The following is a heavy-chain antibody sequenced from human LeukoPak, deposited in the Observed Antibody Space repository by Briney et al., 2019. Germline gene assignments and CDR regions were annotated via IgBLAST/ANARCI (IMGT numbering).Heavy chain of an antibody. CDR1: GFTFSSYG. CDR2: ISYDGSNK. D-gene: IGHD7-27*01. J-gene: IGHJ4*02. CDR3: AGRAGDWFHFDY. Sequence: GGSLRLSCAASGFTFSSYGMHWVRQAPGKGLEWVAVISYDGSNKYYADSVKGRFTISRDNSKNTMYLQMNSLRAEDTAVYYCAGRAGDWFHFDYWGQGTLVTVSS. V-gene: IGHV3-30*03.